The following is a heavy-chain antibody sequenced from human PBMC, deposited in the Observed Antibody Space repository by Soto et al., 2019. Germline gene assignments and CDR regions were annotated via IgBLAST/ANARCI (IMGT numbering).Heavy chain of an antibody. CDR2: ISYDGSNK. Sequence: GGSLRLSCAASGFTFSSYAMHWVRRAPGKGLEWVAVISYDGSNKYYADSVKGRFTISRDNSKNTLYLQMNSLRAEDTAVYYCARDQRGTIFGYGMDVWGQGTTVTVSS. CDR3: ARDQRGTIFGYGMDV. CDR1: GFTFSSYA. J-gene: IGHJ6*02. D-gene: IGHD3-3*01. V-gene: IGHV3-30-3*01.